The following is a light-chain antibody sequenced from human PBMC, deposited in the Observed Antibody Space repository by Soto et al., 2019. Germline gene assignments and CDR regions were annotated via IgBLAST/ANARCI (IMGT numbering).Light chain of an antibody. J-gene: IGLJ3*02. CDR1: SSDVGDYNY. Sequence: QSVLTQPASVSGSPGQSITISCTGTSSDVGDYNYVSWYQQHPGKAPKLIIYEVSDRPSGVSNRFSGSKSGNTASLTISGLQAEDEADYYCSSYTSSNTLGFGGGTKLTVL. V-gene: IGLV2-14*01. CDR3: SSYTSSNTLG. CDR2: EVS.